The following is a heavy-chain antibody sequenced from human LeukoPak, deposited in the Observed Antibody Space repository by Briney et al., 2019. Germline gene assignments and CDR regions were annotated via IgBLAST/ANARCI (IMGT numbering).Heavy chain of an antibody. D-gene: IGHD3-3*01. CDR1: GFTFSSYA. V-gene: IGHV3-23*01. J-gene: IGHJ4*02. CDR2: ISGSGGST. CDR3: AKTLSNPCYDFWSGPFDY. Sequence: GGSLRLSCAASGFTFSSYAMSWVRQAPGKGLEWVSAISGSGGSTYYADSVKGRFTISRDNSKNTLYLQMNSLRAEDTAVYYCAKTLSNPCYDFWSGPFDYWGQGTLVTVSS.